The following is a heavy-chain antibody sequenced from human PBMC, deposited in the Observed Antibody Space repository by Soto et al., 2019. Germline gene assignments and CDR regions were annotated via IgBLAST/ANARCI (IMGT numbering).Heavy chain of an antibody. J-gene: IGHJ5*02. CDR3: ARGGVVVAATHLTWFDP. CDR2: INPNSGGT. D-gene: IGHD2-15*01. V-gene: IGHV1-2*02. Sequence: ASVKVSCKASGYTFTGYYMHWVRQAPGQGLEWMGWINPNSGGTNYAQKLQGRVTMTRDTSISTAHMELSRLRSDETAVYYCARGGVVVAATHLTWFDPWGQGTRVTVSS. CDR1: GYTFTGYY.